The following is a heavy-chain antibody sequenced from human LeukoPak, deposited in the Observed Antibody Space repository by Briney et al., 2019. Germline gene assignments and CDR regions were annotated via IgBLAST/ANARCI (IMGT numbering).Heavy chain of an antibody. CDR2: IYYSGST. CDR1: GGSISSYY. CDR3: ARDPLRFGELLGYFDY. D-gene: IGHD3-10*01. J-gene: IGHJ4*02. V-gene: IGHV4-59*01. Sequence: KPSETLSLTCTVSGGSISSYYWSWIRQPPGKGLEWIGYIYYSGSTNYNPSLKSRVTISVDTSKNQFSLKLSSVTAADTAVYYCARDPLRFGELLGYFDYWGQGTLVTVSS.